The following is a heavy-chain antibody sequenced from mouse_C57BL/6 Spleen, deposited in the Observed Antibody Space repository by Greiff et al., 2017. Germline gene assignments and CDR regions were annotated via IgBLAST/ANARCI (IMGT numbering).Heavy chain of an antibody. Sequence: QVQLQQSGAELARPGASVKLSCKASGYTFTSYGISWVKQRTGQGLEWIGEIYPRSGNTYYNEKFKGKATLTADKSSSTAYMELRSLTSEDSAVYFCARQSTTVGDPWFAYWGQGTLVTVSA. D-gene: IGHD1-1*01. CDR1: GYTFTSYG. CDR3: ARQSTTVGDPWFAY. J-gene: IGHJ3*01. CDR2: IYPRSGNT. V-gene: IGHV1-81*01.